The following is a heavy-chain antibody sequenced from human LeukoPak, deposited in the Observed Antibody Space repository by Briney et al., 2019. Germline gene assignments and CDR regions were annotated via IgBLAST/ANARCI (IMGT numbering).Heavy chain of an antibody. CDR1: GFTFDDYG. CDR3: AKDPRVRGAKGSPTYMDV. D-gene: IGHD3-10*01. V-gene: IGHV3-23*01. CDR2: ISGSGGST. J-gene: IGHJ6*03. Sequence: GGSLRLSCAASGFTFDDYGMSWVRQAPGKGLEWVSAISGSGGSTYYADSVKGRFTISRDNSKNTLYLQMNSLRAEDTAVYYCAKDPRVRGAKGSPTYMDVWGKGTTVTVSS.